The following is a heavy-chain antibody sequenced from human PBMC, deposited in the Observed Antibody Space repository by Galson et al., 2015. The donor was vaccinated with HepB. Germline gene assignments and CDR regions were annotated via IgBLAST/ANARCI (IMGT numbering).Heavy chain of an antibody. J-gene: IGHJ5*02. Sequence: ETLSLTCTVSGGSISSYYWSWIRQPAGKGLEWIGRIYTSGSTNYNPSLKSRVTMSVDTSKNQFSLKLCSVTAADTAVYYCARVGFDWLLDVGWFDPWGQGTLVTVSS. V-gene: IGHV4-4*07. CDR2: IYTSGST. CDR3: ARVGFDWLLDVGWFDP. CDR1: GGSISSYY. D-gene: IGHD3-9*01.